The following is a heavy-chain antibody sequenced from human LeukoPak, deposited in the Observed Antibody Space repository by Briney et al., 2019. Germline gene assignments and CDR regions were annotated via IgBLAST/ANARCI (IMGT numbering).Heavy chain of an antibody. CDR2: IWYDGSNK. CDR3: SGSGDFQNSYTDYFDT. Sequence: GGSLRLSCAASGFTFSNYGMHWDRQAPGKGLEWVAVIWYDGSNKYYADSVKGRFTISRDNSKNTLYLQMNSLRAEDTAVYYCSGSGDFQNSYTDYFDTWGQGTVVTVSS. D-gene: IGHD3-16*02. V-gene: IGHV3-33*01. J-gene: IGHJ3*02. CDR1: GFTFSNYG.